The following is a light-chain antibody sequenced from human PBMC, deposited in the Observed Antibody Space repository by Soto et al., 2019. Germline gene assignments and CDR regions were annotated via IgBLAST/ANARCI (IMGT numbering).Light chain of an antibody. CDR1: KLGDKY. V-gene: IGLV3-1*01. CDR3: QAWDSSASYV. CDR2: RDN. Sequence: SYELTQPPSVSVSPGQTASITCSGDKLGDKYPCWYQQKPGLSPVLVISRDNKRPSGIPARFSGSSSGNTATLTISGTQAMDEADYYCQAWDSSASYVFGTGTKLTVL. J-gene: IGLJ1*01.